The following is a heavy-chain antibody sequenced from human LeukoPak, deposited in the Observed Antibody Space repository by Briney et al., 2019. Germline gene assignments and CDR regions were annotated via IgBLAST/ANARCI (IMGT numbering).Heavy chain of an antibody. J-gene: IGHJ5*02. CDR1: GGSFSGYY. Sequence: PSETLSLTCAVYGGSFSGYYWSWIRQPPGKGLEWIGEINHSVSTNYNPSLKSRVTISVDTSKNQFSLKLSSVTAADTAVYYCARGSIWFGESNWFDPWGQGTLVTVSS. CDR3: ARGSIWFGESNWFDP. V-gene: IGHV4-34*01. CDR2: INHSVST. D-gene: IGHD3-10*01.